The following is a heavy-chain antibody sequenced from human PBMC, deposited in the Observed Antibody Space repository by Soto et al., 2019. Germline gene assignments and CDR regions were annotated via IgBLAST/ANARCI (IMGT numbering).Heavy chain of an antibody. CDR2: ISFNGNFK. D-gene: IGHD2-21*02. V-gene: IGHV3-21*01. J-gene: IGHJ4*01. CDR1: GFNFSSYS. Sequence: PGGSLRLSCVASGFNFSSYSMNWVRQAPEKGLEWVSFISFNGNFKDYADSVKGRFTISRDNAKRSLYLQMNSLRAEDTAVYFCAAHSPYCGGDCSMSYWGQGILVTVSS. CDR3: AAHSPYCGGDCSMSY.